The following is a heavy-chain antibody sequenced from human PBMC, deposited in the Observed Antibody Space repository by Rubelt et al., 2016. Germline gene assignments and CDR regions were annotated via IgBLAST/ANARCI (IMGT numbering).Heavy chain of an antibody. D-gene: IGHD6-19*01. CDR3: AKVGCIAVTGTSNWHDP. Sequence: QVQLQESGPGLVKPSETLSLTCTVSDGSVISGYYWGWIRQPPGKGLEWIGCIFYGGTTHYKPSLESRVTMSVATSKNQFSRMRRSVTAADTASYYCAKVGCIAVTGTSNWHDPWGQGTLVTVSS. V-gene: IGHV4-38-2*02. J-gene: IGHJ5*02. CDR1: DGSVISGYY. CDR2: IFYGGTT.